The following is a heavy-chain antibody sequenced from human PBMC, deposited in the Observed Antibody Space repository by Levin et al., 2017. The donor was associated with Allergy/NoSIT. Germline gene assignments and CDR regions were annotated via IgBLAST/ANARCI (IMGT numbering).Heavy chain of an antibody. CDR1: GFTFRSYR. D-gene: IGHD1-14*01. CDR3: SRDLSFGNPQGFDL. Sequence: ASVKVSCAASGFTFRSYRMNWVRQAPGKGLEWVSTISSTSTYIYYAESMKGRFTISRDNAKNAVYLQMSSLRAEDTAVYYCSRDLSFGNPQGFDLWGQGALVTVSS. J-gene: IGHJ4*02. V-gene: IGHV3-21*01. CDR2: ISSTSTYI.